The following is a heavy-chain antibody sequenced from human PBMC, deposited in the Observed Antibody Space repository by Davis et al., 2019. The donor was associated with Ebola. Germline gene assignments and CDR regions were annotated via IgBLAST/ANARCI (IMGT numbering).Heavy chain of an antibody. D-gene: IGHD6-13*01. Sequence: SGPTLVKPTQTLTLTCTFSGFSLSTSGMRVSWIRQPPGKALEWLARIDSDDDKFYSTSLKTRLTISKDTSKNQVVLTMTNMDPVDTATYYCARNFIAAAMSDAFDIWGQGTMVTVSS. J-gene: IGHJ3*02. CDR3: ARNFIAAAMSDAFDI. V-gene: IGHV2-70*04. CDR2: IDSDDDK. CDR1: GFSLSTSGMR.